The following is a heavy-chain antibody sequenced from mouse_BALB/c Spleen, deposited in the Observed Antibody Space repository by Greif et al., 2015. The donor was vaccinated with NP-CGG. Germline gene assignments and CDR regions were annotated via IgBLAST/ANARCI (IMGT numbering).Heavy chain of an antibody. Sequence: EVQLVESGAELVKPGASVKLSCTASGFNIKDTYMHWVKQRPEQGLEWIGRIDPANGNTKYDPKFQGKATITADTSSNTAYLQLSSLTSEDTAVYYCARSGLRRGNAMDYWGQGTSVTVSS. CDR1: GFNIKDTY. V-gene: IGHV14-3*02. CDR3: ARSGLRRGNAMDY. D-gene: IGHD2-2*01. J-gene: IGHJ4*01. CDR2: IDPANGNT.